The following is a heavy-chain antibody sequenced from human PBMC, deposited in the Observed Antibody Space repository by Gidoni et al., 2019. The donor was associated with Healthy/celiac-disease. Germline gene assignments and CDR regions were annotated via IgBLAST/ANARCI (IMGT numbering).Heavy chain of an antibody. J-gene: IGHJ3*02. CDR2: IKQDGSEK. CDR3: ARAPSSSRHAFDI. D-gene: IGHD6-13*01. Sequence: EVQLVESGGGLVQPGGSLRLSCAASGFTFSSYWMSWVRQAPGKGLEWVANIKQDGSEKYYVDSVKGRFTISRDNAKNSLYLQMNSLRAEDTAVYYCARAPSSSRHAFDIWGQGTMVTVSS. CDR1: GFTFSSYW. V-gene: IGHV3-7*01.